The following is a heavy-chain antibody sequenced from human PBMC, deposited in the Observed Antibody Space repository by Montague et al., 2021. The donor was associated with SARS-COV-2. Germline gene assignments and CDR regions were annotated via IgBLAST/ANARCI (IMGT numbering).Heavy chain of an antibody. CDR2: IYSGGST. J-gene: IGHJ4*02. CDR3: ARDHGSGWFPFDY. CDR1: GFTVSSNY. D-gene: IGHD6-19*01. V-gene: IGHV3-53*04. Sequence: SLRLSCAASGFTVSSNYMSWVRQAPGKGLEWVSVIYSGGSTYYADSVKGRFTISRHNSKNTLYLQMNSLRAEDTAVYYCARDHGSGWFPFDYWGQGTLVTVSS.